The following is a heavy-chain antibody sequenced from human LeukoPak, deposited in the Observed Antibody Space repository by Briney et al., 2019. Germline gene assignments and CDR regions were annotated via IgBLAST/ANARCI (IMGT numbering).Heavy chain of an antibody. CDR1: GGSFSGYY. J-gene: IGHJ4*02. CDR2: INHSGST. Sequence: PSETLSLTCAVYGGSFSGYYWSWIRQPPGKGLEWIGEINHSGSTNYNPSLKSRATISVDTSKNQFSLKLSSVTAADTAVYYCARGVHFDYWGQGTLVTVSS. CDR3: ARGVHFDY. V-gene: IGHV4-34*01. D-gene: IGHD1-1*01.